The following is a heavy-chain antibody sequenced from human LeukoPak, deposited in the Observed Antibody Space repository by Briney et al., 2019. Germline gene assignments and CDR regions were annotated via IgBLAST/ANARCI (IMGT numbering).Heavy chain of an antibody. CDR3: AKDGAWLRFDD. V-gene: IGHV3-23*01. D-gene: IGHD3-22*01. Sequence: PGGSVRLSCAGSGFPFSSHGMNWVRQAPGKGLEWVSGISPGGGPTYYADSVKGRFTISRDDPKNTLYLQMENLRAEDTAVYYCAKDGAWLRFDDWGQGILVTVSS. J-gene: IGHJ4*02. CDR1: GFPFSSHG. CDR2: ISPGGGPT.